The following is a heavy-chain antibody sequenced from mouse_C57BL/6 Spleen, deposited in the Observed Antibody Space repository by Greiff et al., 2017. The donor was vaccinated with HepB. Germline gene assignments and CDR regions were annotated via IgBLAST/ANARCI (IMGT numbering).Heavy chain of an antibody. CDR3: ARGPFYYGSRWFAY. CDR2: ISSGSSTI. Sequence: EVKLVESGGGLVKPGGSLKLSCAASGFTFSDYGMHWVRQAPEKGLEWVAYISSGSSTIYYADTVKGRFTISRDNAKNTLFLQMTSLRSEDTAMYYCARGPFYYGSRWFAYWGQGTLVTVSA. J-gene: IGHJ3*01. CDR1: GFTFSDYG. V-gene: IGHV5-17*01. D-gene: IGHD1-1*01.